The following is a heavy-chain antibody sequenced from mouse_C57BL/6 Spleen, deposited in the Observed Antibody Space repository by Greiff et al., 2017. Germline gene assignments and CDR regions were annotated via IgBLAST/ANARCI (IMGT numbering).Heavy chain of an antibody. CDR1: GFTFSDYY. CDR2: INYDGSST. Sequence: EVKVVESEGGLVQPGSSMKLSCTASGFTFSDYYMAWVRQVPEKGLEWVANINYDGSSTYYLDSLKSRFIISRDNAKNILYLQMSSLKSEDTATYYCARERDYGSSPYWYFDVWGTGTTVTVSS. CDR3: ARERDYGSSPYWYFDV. V-gene: IGHV5-16*01. D-gene: IGHD1-1*01. J-gene: IGHJ1*03.